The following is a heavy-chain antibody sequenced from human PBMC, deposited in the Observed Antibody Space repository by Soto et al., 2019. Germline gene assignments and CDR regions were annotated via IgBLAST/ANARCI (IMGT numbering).Heavy chain of an antibody. J-gene: IGHJ3*02. D-gene: IGHD3-22*01. CDR1: GGSISSGGYY. CDR2: IYYSGST. CDR3: ARGGGHYYDSSGYYWDAFDI. Sequence: QVQLQESGPGLVKPSQTLSLTCTVSGGSISSGGYYWSWIRQHPGKGLEWIGYIYYSGSTYYNPYLKSRVTISVDTSKNQFSLKLSSVTAADTAVYYCARGGGHYYDSSGYYWDAFDIWGQGTMVTVSS. V-gene: IGHV4-31*03.